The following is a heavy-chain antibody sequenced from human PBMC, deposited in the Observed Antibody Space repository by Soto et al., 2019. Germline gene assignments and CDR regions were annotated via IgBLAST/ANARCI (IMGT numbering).Heavy chain of an antibody. Sequence: GASVKVSCKASGYSFTSYYMHWVRQAPGQGLEWMGIINPSGGSTSYAQKFQGRVTMTRDTSTSTVYMELSSLRSEDTAVYYCARDLPPSSWYHRPTNYYGMDVWGQGITVTVS. J-gene: IGHJ6*02. CDR3: ARDLPPSSWYHRPTNYYGMDV. CDR1: GYSFTSYY. CDR2: INPSGGST. D-gene: IGHD6-13*01. V-gene: IGHV1-46*01.